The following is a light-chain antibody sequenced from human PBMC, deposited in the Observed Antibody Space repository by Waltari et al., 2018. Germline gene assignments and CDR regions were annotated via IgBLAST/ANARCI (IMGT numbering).Light chain of an antibody. CDR3: QVWHPDIDPGV. Sequence: SYVLTQPPSVSVAPGETARITCGGANIGSYSVPWYQQKPRQAPVLVIFYDSDRPSGIPARFSGSNSGNTATLTITSVEAGDEARYYCQVWHPDIDPGVFGTGTEVTVL. CDR2: YDS. CDR1: NIGSYS. J-gene: IGLJ1*01. V-gene: IGLV3-21*04.